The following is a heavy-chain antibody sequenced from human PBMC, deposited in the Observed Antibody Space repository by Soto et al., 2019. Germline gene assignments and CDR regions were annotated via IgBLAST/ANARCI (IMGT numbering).Heavy chain of an antibody. CDR3: AAEYGGNSA. CDR1: GGTFSSYT. J-gene: IGHJ4*02. CDR2: IIPILGIA. Sequence: QVQLVQSGAEVKKPGSSVKVSCKASGGTFSSYTISWVRQAPGQGLEWMGRIIPILGIANYAQKFQGRVTFXADKSTSTAYMELSSLRSEDTAVYYCAAEYGGNSAWGQGTLVTVSS. V-gene: IGHV1-69*02. D-gene: IGHD4-17*01.